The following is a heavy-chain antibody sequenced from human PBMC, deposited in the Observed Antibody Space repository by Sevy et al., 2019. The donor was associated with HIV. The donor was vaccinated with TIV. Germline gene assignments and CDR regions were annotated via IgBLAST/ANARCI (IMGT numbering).Heavy chain of an antibody. CDR1: GFIFSSYG. CDR3: VKGGVTWELLDY. J-gene: IGHJ4*02. V-gene: IGHV3-30*18. D-gene: IGHD1-26*01. Sequence: GGSLRLSCAASGFIFSSYGMHWVRQAPGKGLEWVTIISYDGSSKYYAEPVKGRFTITRDNSENILYLKMNSLRTDDTAVYYCVKGGVTWELLDYWGQGTLVTVSS. CDR2: ISYDGSSK.